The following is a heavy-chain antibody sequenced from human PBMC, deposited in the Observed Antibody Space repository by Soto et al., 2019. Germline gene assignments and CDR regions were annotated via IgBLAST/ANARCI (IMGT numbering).Heavy chain of an antibody. D-gene: IGHD3-10*01. CDR1: GDTFNFYT. CDR3: ATNYGSGSTPCDY. Sequence: QVQLVQSGAEVTKPGSPVRVSCTASGDTFNFYTISWVRQVPGQGPEWMGRIIPMLGMSNYAQKFQGRVTIMADKSTSTVYLNLSVLTSEDTAVYYCATNYGSGSTPCDYWGQGTLVTVSS. CDR2: IIPMLGMS. V-gene: IGHV1-69*02. J-gene: IGHJ4*02.